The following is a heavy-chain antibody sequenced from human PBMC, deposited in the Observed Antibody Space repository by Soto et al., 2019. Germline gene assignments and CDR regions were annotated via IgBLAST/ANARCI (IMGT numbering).Heavy chain of an antibody. J-gene: IGHJ6*02. CDR2: IIPIFGTA. D-gene: IGHD4-17*01. V-gene: IGHV1-69*01. CDR1: GGTFSSYA. CDR3: ARDRGLEAGDYNYYYYGMDV. Sequence: QVQLVQSGAEVKKPGSSVKVSCKASGGTFSSYAISWVRQAPGQGLEWMGGIIPIFGTANYAQKFQGRVTITVDESTSTAYMELSSLRSEDMAVYYCARDRGLEAGDYNYYYYGMDVWGQGTTVTVSS.